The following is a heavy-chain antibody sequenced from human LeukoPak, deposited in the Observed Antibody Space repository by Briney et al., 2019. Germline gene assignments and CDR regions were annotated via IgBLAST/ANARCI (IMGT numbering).Heavy chain of an antibody. Sequence: PGGSLRLSCAASGFTFSSYAMHWVRQAPGKGLEWVAVISYDGSNKYYADSVKGRFTISRDNSKNTLYLQMNSLRAEDTAVYYCAREMYYYDNTAYYTGYYFDYWGQGTLVTVSS. CDR2: ISYDGSNK. D-gene: IGHD3-22*01. CDR3: AREMYYYDNTAYYTGYYFDY. V-gene: IGHV3-30-3*01. CDR1: GFTFSSYA. J-gene: IGHJ4*02.